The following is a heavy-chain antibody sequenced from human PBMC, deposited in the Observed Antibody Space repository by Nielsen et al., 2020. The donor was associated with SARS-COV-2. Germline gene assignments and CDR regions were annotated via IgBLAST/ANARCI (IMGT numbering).Heavy chain of an antibody. CDR1: GFTFSSYG. Sequence: GESLKISCAASGFTFSSYGMHWVRQAPGKGLEWVAVISYDGSNKYYADSVKGRFTISRDNSKNTLYLQMNSLRAEDTALYYCAKGGPGYWYYFDYWGQGTLVTVSS. CDR3: AKGGPGYWYYFDY. V-gene: IGHV3-30*18. CDR2: ISYDGSNK. J-gene: IGHJ4*02. D-gene: IGHD3-9*01.